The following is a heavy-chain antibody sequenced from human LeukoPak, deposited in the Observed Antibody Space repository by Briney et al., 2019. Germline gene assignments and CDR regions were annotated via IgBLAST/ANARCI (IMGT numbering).Heavy chain of an antibody. CDR1: GYTFTSYD. D-gene: IGHD5-18*01. J-gene: IGHJ5*02. CDR2: MNPNSGNT. Sequence: ASVKVSCKASGYTFTSYDINWVRQATRQGLEWMGWMNPNSGNTGYAQKFQGRVTMTRNTSISTAYMELSSLRSEDTAVYYCARNLDTAMVNWFDPWGQGTLVTVSS. V-gene: IGHV1-8*01. CDR3: ARNLDTAMVNWFDP.